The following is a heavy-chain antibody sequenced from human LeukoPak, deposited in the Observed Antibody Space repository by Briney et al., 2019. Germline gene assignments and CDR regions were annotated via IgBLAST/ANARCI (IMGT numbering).Heavy chain of an antibody. D-gene: IGHD6-19*01. Sequence: APVKVSCKASGGTFSSYAISWVRQAPGQGLEWMGGIIPIFGTANYAQKFQGRVTMTEDTSTDTAYMELSSLRSEDTAVYYCATDLLGYSSGQGADYWGQGTLVTVSS. CDR1: GGTFSSYA. J-gene: IGHJ4*02. CDR2: IIPIFGTA. CDR3: ATDLLGYSSGQGADY. V-gene: IGHV1-69*06.